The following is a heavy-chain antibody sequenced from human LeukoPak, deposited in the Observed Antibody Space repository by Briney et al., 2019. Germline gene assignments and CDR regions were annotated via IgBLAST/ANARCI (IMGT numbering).Heavy chain of an antibody. J-gene: IGHJ5*02. CDR2: INPSGSST. D-gene: IGHD3-16*02. CDR1: GYGFTSHY. CDR3: ARDNSVGDIAWWFDP. Sequence: GASVKVSCKASGYGFTSHYMHWVRQAPGQGLEWLGLINPSGSSTLYAQKFQGRVIMPRDMSTTTDYMDLSSLRSEDTAVYYCARDNSVGDIAWWFDPWGQGTLVTVSS. V-gene: IGHV1-46*01.